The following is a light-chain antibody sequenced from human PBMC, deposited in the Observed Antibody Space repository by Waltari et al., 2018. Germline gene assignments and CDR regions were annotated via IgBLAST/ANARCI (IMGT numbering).Light chain of an antibody. Sequence: QSVLTQPPPVSGAPGLRVTIPCTGSISNIGAGYDVYLYQQVPGTAPKLLIYVNTNRPSGVPDRFSGSRSGTSASLAITGLRAEDEADYYCQSYDSSLSGRIFGGGTKVTVL. J-gene: IGLJ2*01. CDR2: VNT. CDR1: ISNIGAGYD. CDR3: QSYDSSLSGRI. V-gene: IGLV1-40*01.